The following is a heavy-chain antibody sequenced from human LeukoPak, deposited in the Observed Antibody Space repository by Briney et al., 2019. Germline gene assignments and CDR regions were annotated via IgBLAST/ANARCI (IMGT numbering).Heavy chain of an antibody. CDR3: ASIALTGRAVDY. Sequence: SETLSLTCSVSSDSISSYYWSWIRQPPGKGLEWIGYIHYSGSTSYNPSLRGRVTISGDTSKSQFSLKLTTVTAADTAVYYCASIALTGRAVDYWGQGTPVTVSS. V-gene: IGHV4-59*01. CDR2: IHYSGST. D-gene: IGHD6-19*01. CDR1: SDSISSYY. J-gene: IGHJ4*02.